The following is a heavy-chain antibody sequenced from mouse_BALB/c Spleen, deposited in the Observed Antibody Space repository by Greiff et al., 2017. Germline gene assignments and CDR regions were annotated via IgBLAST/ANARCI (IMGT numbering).Heavy chain of an antibody. Sequence: EVMLVESGGGLVQPGGSRKLSCAASGFTFSSFGMHWVRQAPEKGLEWVAYISSGSSTIYYADTVKGRFTISRDNPKNTLFLQMTSLRSEDTAMYYCARLPFYWGQGTTLTVSS. V-gene: IGHV5-17*02. CDR1: GFTFSSFG. CDR3: ARLPFY. CDR2: ISSGSSTI. J-gene: IGHJ2*01.